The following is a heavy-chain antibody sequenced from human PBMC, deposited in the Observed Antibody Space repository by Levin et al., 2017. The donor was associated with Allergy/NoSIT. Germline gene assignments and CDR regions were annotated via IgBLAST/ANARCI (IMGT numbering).Heavy chain of an antibody. D-gene: IGHD1-14*01. Sequence: PGGSLRLSCAASGFAFKTYSLHWVRQAPGRGLEWVAVISDDGSTTYYGDSVKGRFTISRDNSKKTVYLQMNSLRTEDTAVYYCARDTGRASFDPWDQGTLVTVSS. CDR1: GFAFKTYS. V-gene: IGHV3-30*04. CDR3: ARDTGRASFDP. CDR2: ISDDGSTT. J-gene: IGHJ5*02.